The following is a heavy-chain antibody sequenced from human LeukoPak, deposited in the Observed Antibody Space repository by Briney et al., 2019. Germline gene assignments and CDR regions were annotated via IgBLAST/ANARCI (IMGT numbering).Heavy chain of an antibody. CDR1: GFTFGDYA. Sequence: GGSLRLSCTASGFTFGDYAMSWVRQAPVKGLEWVSFIRSKAYGGTTEYAASVKGRFTISRDDSKSIAYLQMNSLKTEDTAVYYCTRAAAGTFFDLGAFPDWGQGTLVTVSS. CDR3: TRAAAGTFFDLGAFPD. D-gene: IGHD6-13*01. CDR2: IRSKAYGGTT. V-gene: IGHV3-49*04. J-gene: IGHJ4*02.